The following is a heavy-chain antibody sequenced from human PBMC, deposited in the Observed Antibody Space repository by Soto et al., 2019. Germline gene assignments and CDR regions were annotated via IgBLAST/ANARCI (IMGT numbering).Heavy chain of an antibody. Sequence: KPSETLSLTCTVSGGSISSYYWSWIRQPPGKGLEWIGYIYSGNTNYNPSLKSRVTISVDTSKNQFSLKLSSVTAADTAVYYCGRGEVDRYNWNYGIDYWGQGTLVTSPQ. CDR2: IYSGNT. J-gene: IGHJ4*02. V-gene: IGHV4-59*01. CDR1: GGSISSYY. CDR3: GRGEVDRYNWNYGIDY. D-gene: IGHD1-7*01.